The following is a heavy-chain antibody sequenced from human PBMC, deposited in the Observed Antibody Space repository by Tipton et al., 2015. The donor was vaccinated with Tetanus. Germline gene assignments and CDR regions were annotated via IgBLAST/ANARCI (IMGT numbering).Heavy chain of an antibody. D-gene: IGHD2-2*01. CDR2: IDYRGNT. CDR1: GDSIGGGFKN. J-gene: IGHJ4*02. CDR3: ASDPALMGNFDY. Sequence: TLSLTCTVSGDSIGGGFKNWGWIRQQPGKGLDWIGYIDYRGNTYYNPSLRRRVTFSFDTSENQFSLKLTSVTAADTAVYYCASDPALMGNFDYWGQGTLVTVSS. V-gene: IGHV4-31*03.